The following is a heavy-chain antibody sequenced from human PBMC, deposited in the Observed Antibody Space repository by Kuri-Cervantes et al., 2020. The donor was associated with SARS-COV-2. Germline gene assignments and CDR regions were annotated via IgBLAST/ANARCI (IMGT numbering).Heavy chain of an antibody. J-gene: IGHJ4*02. V-gene: IGHV4-39*07. CDR2: IYYSGST. D-gene: IGHD6-6*01. Sequence: ESLKISCTVSGGSISSSSYYWGWIRQPPGKGREWIGSIYYSGSTYYNPSLKSRVTISVDTSKNQFSLTLSSVTAADTAVYYCARGDGAYSISFPFDYWGQGALVTVSS. CDR3: ARGDGAYSISFPFDY. CDR1: GGSISSSSYY.